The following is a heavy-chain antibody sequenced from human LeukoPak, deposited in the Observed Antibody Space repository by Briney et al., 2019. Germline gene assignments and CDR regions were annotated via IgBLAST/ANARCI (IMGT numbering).Heavy chain of an antibody. CDR2: INIDGRST. Sequence: GGSLRLSCAASGFTFSSYWMHWVRQAPWKGLVWVSRINIDGRSTTYADSVKGRFTISRDNAKNTLYLRMNSLRAEDTAVYYCATEVPGSYYFDYWGQGTLATVST. V-gene: IGHV3-74*01. CDR1: GFTFSSYW. CDR3: ATEVPGSYYFDY. D-gene: IGHD3-10*01. J-gene: IGHJ4*02.